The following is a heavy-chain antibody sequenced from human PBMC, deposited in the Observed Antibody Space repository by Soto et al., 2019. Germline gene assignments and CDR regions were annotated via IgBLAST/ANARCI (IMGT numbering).Heavy chain of an antibody. D-gene: IGHD2-8*01. J-gene: IGHJ6*02. CDR1: GGTFSSYA. V-gene: IGHV1-69*13. CDR3: ARGGLGYCTNGVCPDYYYYGMDV. CDR2: IIPIFGTA. Sequence: ASVKVSCKASGGTFSSYAISWVRQAPGQGLEWMGGIIPIFGTANYAQKFQGRVTITADESTSTAYMELSSLRSEDTAVYYCARGGLGYCTNGVCPDYYYYGMDVWGQGTTVTVS.